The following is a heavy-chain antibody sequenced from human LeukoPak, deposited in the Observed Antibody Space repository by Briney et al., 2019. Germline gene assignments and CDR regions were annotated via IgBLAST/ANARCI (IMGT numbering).Heavy chain of an antibody. Sequence: GASVKVSCKASGYSFPIYGITWARQAPGQGLGYLGWISASDGTTNYAQKVQDRVTMTTDTSTSTAYLELRSLRSEDTAVYYCARCGAAVTTHFSHWGQGTLVTVSS. J-gene: IGHJ4*02. CDR3: ARCGAAVTTHFSH. CDR1: GYSFPIYG. CDR2: ISASDGTT. D-gene: IGHD4-17*01. V-gene: IGHV1-18*01.